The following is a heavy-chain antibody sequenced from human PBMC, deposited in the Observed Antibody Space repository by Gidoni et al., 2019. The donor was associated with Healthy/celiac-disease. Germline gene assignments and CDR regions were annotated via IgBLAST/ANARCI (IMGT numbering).Heavy chain of an antibody. J-gene: IGHJ3*02. CDR3: ARDPASLYDSPQFDI. D-gene: IGHD3-22*01. CDR2: IWYDVSNK. CDR1: GFTFSSYG. Sequence: QVQLVESGGGVVQPGRSLRLSCAASGFTFSSYGMHWVRQAPGKGLEWVAVIWYDVSNKYYADSVKGRFTISRDNSKNTLYLQMNSLRAEDTAVYYCARDPASLYDSPQFDIWGQGTMVTVSS. V-gene: IGHV3-33*01.